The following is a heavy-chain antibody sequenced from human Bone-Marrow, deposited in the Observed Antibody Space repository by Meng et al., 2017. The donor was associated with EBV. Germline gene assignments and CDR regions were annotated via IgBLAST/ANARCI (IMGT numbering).Heavy chain of an antibody. CDR1: GGTFRSDA. D-gene: IGHD3-10*01. Sequence: GQLGRSGAGGKKPGPSVKVSCKTSGGTFRSDAISWVRQAPGQGLEWMGGLIPMSDAPHYAQKFQGRVTITADESTSTHYMDLSGLRSEDTAVYYCASESGRGFTPDYWGQGTLVTVSS. CDR3: ASESGRGFTPDY. CDR2: LIPMSDAP. J-gene: IGHJ4*02. V-gene: IGHV1-69*01.